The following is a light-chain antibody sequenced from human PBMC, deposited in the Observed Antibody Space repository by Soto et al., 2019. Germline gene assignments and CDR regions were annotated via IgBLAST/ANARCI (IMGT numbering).Light chain of an antibody. Sequence: DIQLTQSPSLLSASVGDRVTITCRASQDISRFLAWYQQKPGKAPKLLIYDASTLQSGVPSRFTGSGSGTDFTLTISSVQPEDFAIYFCQQRSSYPRNFGGGTKVDIK. V-gene: IGKV1-9*01. CDR3: QQRSSYPRN. CDR1: QDISRF. CDR2: DAS. J-gene: IGKJ4*01.